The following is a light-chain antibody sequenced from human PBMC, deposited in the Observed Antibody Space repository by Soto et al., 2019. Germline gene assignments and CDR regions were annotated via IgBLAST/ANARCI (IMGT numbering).Light chain of an antibody. V-gene: IGKV3-15*01. CDR3: QQYNNWPPYT. J-gene: IGKJ2*01. CDR2: GAS. Sequence: EIVMRQSPATLSVSPGERATLSCRASQSVSSNLAWYQQKPGQAPRLLIYGASTRATGIPARFSGSGSGTEFTLTISSRQSEDFAVYYCQQYNNWPPYTFGQGTKVEIK. CDR1: QSVSSN.